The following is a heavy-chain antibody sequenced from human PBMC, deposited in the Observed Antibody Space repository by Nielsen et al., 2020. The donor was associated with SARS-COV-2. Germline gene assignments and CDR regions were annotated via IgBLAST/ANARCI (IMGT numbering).Heavy chain of an antibody. V-gene: IGHV4-38-2*01. CDR2: IYYSGST. J-gene: IGHJ6*02. Sequence: ESLKISCAASGFTFSSYAMSWVRQPPGKGLEWIGSIYYSGSTYYNPSLKSRVTISVDTSKNQFSLKLSSVTAADTAVYYCARQGSYGYLHNYYYYGMDVWGQGTTVTVSS. CDR3: ARQGSYGYLHNYYYYGMDV. CDR1: GFTFSSYA. D-gene: IGHD5-18*01.